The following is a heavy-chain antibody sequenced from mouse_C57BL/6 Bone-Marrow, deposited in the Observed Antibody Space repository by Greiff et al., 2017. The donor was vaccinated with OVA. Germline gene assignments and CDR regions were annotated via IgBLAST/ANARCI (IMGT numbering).Heavy chain of an antibody. CDR1: GFTFNTYA. V-gene: IGHV10-3*01. Sequence: EVQLVESGGGLVQPKGSLKLSCAASGFTFNTYAMPWVRQAPGKGLEWVARIRSKSSNYATYYADSVKDRFTISSDDSQSMLYLQMNNLKTEDTAMYYCVRDGLRGDAMDYWGQGTSVTVSS. D-gene: IGHD2-2*01. CDR2: IRSKSSNYAT. CDR3: VRDGLRGDAMDY. J-gene: IGHJ4*01.